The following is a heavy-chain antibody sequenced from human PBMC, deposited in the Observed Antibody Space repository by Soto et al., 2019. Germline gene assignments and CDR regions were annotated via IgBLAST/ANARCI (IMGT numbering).Heavy chain of an antibody. Sequence: QVQLQESGPGLVKPSQTLSLTCTVSGGSISSGGYYWSWIRQHPGKGLEWIGYIYYSGSTYYNPSLKSRVNISVDTSKNQFSLKLSSVTAADTAVYYCAISEGGDPDDAFDIWGQGTMVTVSS. CDR1: GGSISSGGYY. V-gene: IGHV4-31*03. CDR3: AISEGGDPDDAFDI. J-gene: IGHJ3*02. D-gene: IGHD3-16*01. CDR2: IYYSGST.